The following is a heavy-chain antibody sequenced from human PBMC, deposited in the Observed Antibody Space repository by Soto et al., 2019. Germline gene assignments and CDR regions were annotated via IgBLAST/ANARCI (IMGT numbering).Heavy chain of an antibody. CDR1: GYTFTGYY. D-gene: IGHD2-2*02. CDR2: INPNSGGT. Sequence: ASVKVSCKASGYTFTGYYMHWVRQAPGQGLEWMGWINPNSGGTNYAQKFQGWVTMTRDTSISTAYMELSRLRSDDTAVYYCARPLYCSSTSCYKGMDVWGQGTTVTVSS. CDR3: ARPLYCSSTSCYKGMDV. J-gene: IGHJ6*02. V-gene: IGHV1-2*04.